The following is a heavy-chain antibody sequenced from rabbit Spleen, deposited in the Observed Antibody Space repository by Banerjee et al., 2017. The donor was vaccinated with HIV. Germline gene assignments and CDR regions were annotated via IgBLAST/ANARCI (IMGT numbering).Heavy chain of an antibody. D-gene: IGHD1-1*01. CDR1: GFSFSSSYY. CDR2: IYDGSSGST. Sequence: QEQLEESGGDLVKPGASLTLTCTASGFSFSSSYYMCWVRQAPGKGLEWIACIYDGSSGSTYYASWAKGRFTISKTSSTTVTLQMTSLTAADTATYFCARDTSSSFSSYGMDLWGPGTLVTVS. V-gene: IGHV1S45*01. J-gene: IGHJ6*01. CDR3: ARDTSSSFSSYGMDL.